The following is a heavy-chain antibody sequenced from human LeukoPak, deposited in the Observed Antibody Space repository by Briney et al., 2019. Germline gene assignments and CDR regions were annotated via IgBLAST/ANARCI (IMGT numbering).Heavy chain of an antibody. CDR1: GGSISSYY. J-gene: IGHJ4*02. D-gene: IGHD2/OR15-2a*01. V-gene: IGHV4-59*08. CDR3: ARGATSLSYFDS. CDR2: IYYSGST. Sequence: SETLSLTCTVSGGSISSYYWSWIRQPPGKRLEWIGYIYYSGSTNYNPSLKSRVTISVDTSKNQFSLKLSSVTAADTAVYYCARGATSLSYFDSRGQGTLVTVSS.